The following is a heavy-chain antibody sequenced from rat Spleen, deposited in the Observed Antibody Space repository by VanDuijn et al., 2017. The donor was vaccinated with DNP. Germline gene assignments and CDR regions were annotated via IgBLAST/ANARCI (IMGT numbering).Heavy chain of an antibody. Sequence: EVQLVESGGDLVQPGRSLKLSCAASGFTFNKYGMAWVRQAPTKGLEWVASISTGGNNAYYRDSVKGRFTVSRDNAKSTLYLQMDSLRSEDTATYYCTRYYDSFDYWGQGVMVTVSS. CDR3: TRYYDSFDY. V-gene: IGHV5S13*01. CDR1: GFTFNKYG. CDR2: ISTGGNNA. D-gene: IGHD1-1*01. J-gene: IGHJ2*01.